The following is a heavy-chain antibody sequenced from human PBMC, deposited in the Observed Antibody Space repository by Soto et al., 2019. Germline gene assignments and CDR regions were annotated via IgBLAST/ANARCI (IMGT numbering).Heavy chain of an antibody. CDR3: ARGHYGGNGGYYFDY. V-gene: IGHV4-34*01. CDR2: INHSGST. Sequence: QVQLQQWGAGLLKPSETLSLTCAVYGGSFSGYYWSWIRQPPGKGLEWIGEINHSGSTNYNPSLKSRVTISVDTSKNQFSLKLSSVTAADTAVYYCARGHYGGNGGYYFDYWGQGTLVTVSS. CDR1: GGSFSGYY. J-gene: IGHJ4*02. D-gene: IGHD4-17*01.